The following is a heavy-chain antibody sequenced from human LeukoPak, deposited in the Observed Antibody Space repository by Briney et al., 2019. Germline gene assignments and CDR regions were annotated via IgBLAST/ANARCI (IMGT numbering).Heavy chain of an antibody. CDR3: ARGQIHPAAAGTQHDY. CDR2: ISSSGSTI. J-gene: IGHJ4*02. Sequence: GGSLRLSCAASGFTFSSYSMNWVRQAPGKGLEWVSYISSSGSTIYYADSVKGRFTISRDNAKNSLYLQMNSLRAEDTAVYYCARGQIHPAAAGTQHDYWGQGTLVTVSS. D-gene: IGHD6-13*01. CDR1: GFTFSSYS. V-gene: IGHV3-48*04.